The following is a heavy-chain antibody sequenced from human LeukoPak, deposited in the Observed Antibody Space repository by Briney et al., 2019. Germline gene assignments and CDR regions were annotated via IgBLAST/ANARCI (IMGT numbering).Heavy chain of an antibody. CDR2: IYYSGST. J-gene: IGHJ6*02. Sequence: SETLSLTCTVSGGSISSYYWSWIRQPPGKGLEWIGYIYYSGSTNYNPSLKSRVTISVDTSKNQFSLKLSSVTAAGTAVYYCARHRPYYDILTGYYSYYYYGMDVWGQGTTVTVSS. D-gene: IGHD3-9*01. V-gene: IGHV4-59*08. CDR3: ARHRPYYDILTGYYSYYYYGMDV. CDR1: GGSISSYY.